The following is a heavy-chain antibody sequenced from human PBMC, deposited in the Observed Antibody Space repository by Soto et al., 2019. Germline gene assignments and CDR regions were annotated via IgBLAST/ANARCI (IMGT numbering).Heavy chain of an antibody. CDR2: IDWDDDK. D-gene: IGHD1-1*01. V-gene: IGHV2-70*04. J-gene: IGHJ3*02. Sequence: SGPTLVNPTPSLTLTCTFSGFSLSTSGMRVSWIRQPPGKALEWLARIDWDDDKFYSTSLKTRLTISKDTSKNQVVLTMTNMDPVDTATYYCARGTTLLDSDAFDIWGQGTMVTVS. CDR3: ARGTTLLDSDAFDI. CDR1: GFSLSTSGMR.